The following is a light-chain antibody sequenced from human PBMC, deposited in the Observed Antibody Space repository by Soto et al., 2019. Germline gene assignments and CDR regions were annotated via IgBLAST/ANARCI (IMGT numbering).Light chain of an antibody. CDR2: SAS. CDR1: QVITNF. CDR3: QQPAYT. J-gene: IGKJ2*01. Sequence: DIQMTQSPSSVSASVGDRVTITCRASQVITNFLAWYQQKPGKVPRLLIYSASTLQSGVPSRFSGSGSGTDFTLTISSLQPDDFATYYCQQPAYTFGQGTKVDIK. V-gene: IGKV1-27*01.